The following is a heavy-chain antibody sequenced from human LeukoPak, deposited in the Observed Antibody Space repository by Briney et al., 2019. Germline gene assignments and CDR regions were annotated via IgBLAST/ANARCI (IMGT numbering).Heavy chain of an antibody. J-gene: IGHJ4*02. Sequence: SETLSLTCTVSGGSISSYYWSWIRQPPGKGLEWIGEINHSGSTNYNPSLKSRVTISVDTSKNQFSLKLSSVTAADTAVYYCARGIPDYYDSSGYYGYDYWGQGTLVTVSS. V-gene: IGHV4-34*01. D-gene: IGHD3-22*01. CDR2: INHSGST. CDR1: GGSISSYY. CDR3: ARGIPDYYDSSGYYGYDY.